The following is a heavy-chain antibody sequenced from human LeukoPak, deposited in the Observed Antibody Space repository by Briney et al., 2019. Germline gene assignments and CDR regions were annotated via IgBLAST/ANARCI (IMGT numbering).Heavy chain of an antibody. CDR2: IYYSGST. CDR1: GGSISSSSYY. V-gene: IGHV4-39*07. J-gene: IGHJ5*02. D-gene: IGHD6-13*01. Sequence: SETLSLTCTVPGGSISSSSYYWGWIRQPPGKGLEWIGSIYYSGSTYYNPSLKSRVTISVDTSKNQFSLKLTSVTAADTAVYYCARQYSNNWYDDRGWFDPWGQGTLVTVSS. CDR3: ARQYSNNWYDDRGWFDP.